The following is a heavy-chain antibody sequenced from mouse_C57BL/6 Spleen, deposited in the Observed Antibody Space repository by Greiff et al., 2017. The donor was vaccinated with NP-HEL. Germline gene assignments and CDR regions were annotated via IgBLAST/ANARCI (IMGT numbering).Heavy chain of an antibody. D-gene: IGHD4-1*01. Sequence: EVQLQESGGDLVKPGGSLKLSCAASGFTFSSYGMSWVRQTPDKRLEWVATISSGGSYTYYPDSVKGRFTISRDNAKNTLYLQMSSLKSEDTAMYYCARLGTGTGYYAMDYWGQGTSVTVSS. CDR1: GFTFSSYG. V-gene: IGHV5-6*01. CDR2: ISSGGSYT. J-gene: IGHJ4*01. CDR3: ARLGTGTGYYAMDY.